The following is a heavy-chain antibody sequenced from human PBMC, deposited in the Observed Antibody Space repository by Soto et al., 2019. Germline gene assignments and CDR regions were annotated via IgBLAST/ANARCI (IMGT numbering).Heavy chain of an antibody. CDR3: AREFDP. CDR1: GGSIISYY. J-gene: IGHJ5*02. CDR2: IYYSGST. V-gene: IGHV4-59*01. Sequence: SETLSLTCTVSGGSIISYYWSWIRQPPGKGLEWIGYIYYSGSTNYNPSLKSRVTISVDTSKNQFSLKLSSVTAADTAVYYCAREFDPWGQGTLVTVSS.